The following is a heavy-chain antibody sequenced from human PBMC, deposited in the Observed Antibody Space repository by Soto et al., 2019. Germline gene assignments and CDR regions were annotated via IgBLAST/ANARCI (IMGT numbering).Heavy chain of an antibody. Sequence: PGESLKLSCKGSGYSFTSYWISWVRQMPGKGLEWMGRIDPSDSYTTYSPSFQGHVTISADKSISTAYLQWSSLKASDTAMYYCARHSRDYYGSGSRSHRMDVWGQGTTVTVSS. D-gene: IGHD3-10*01. J-gene: IGHJ6*02. CDR3: ARHSRDYYGSGSRSHRMDV. CDR2: IDPSDSYT. V-gene: IGHV5-10-1*01. CDR1: GYSFTSYW.